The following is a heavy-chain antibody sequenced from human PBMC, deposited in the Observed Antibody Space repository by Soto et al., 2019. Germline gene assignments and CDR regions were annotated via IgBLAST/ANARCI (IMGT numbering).Heavy chain of an antibody. V-gene: IGHV3-23*01. D-gene: IGHD6-6*01. Sequence: PGGSLRLSCAASAFTFSNYAMSWVRQPPGKGLEWVSAIGTGDSTYYADSVKGRFTISRDNSKDTLYLQVNSLRAEDTAIYYCAKGAGTREYNWFDSWGQGTLVTVS. J-gene: IGHJ5*01. CDR3: AKGAGTREYNWFDS. CDR2: IGTGDST. CDR1: AFTFSNYA.